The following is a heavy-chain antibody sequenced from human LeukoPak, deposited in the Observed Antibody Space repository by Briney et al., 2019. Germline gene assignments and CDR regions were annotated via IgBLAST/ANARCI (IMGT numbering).Heavy chain of an antibody. J-gene: IGHJ6*03. Sequence: GGSLRLSCAASGFTFSSYSMNWVRQAPGKGLEWVSYISSSSSTIYYADSVKGRFTISRDNAKNSLYLQMNSLRAEDTAVYYCAREAPDYVWGSYRPRYYMDVWGKGTTVTVSS. V-gene: IGHV3-48*01. CDR2: ISSSSSTI. D-gene: IGHD3-16*02. CDR1: GFTFSSYS. CDR3: AREAPDYVWGSYRPRYYMDV.